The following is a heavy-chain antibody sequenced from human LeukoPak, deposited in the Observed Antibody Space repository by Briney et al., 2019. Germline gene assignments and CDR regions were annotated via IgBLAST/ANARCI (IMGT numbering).Heavy chain of an antibody. Sequence: GGSLRLSCAASGFTFSSYAMSWVRQAPGKGLEWVSAISGSGGSTYYADSVKGRFTISRDNSKNTLYLQMNSLRAEDTAVYYCAKDRRGYCSSTSCHNFDYWGQGTLVTVSS. CDR2: ISGSGGST. J-gene: IGHJ4*02. CDR3: AKDRRGYCSSTSCHNFDY. D-gene: IGHD2-2*01. CDR1: GFTFSSYA. V-gene: IGHV3-23*01.